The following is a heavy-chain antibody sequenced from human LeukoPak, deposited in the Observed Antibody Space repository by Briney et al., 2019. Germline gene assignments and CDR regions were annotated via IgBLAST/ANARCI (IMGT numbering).Heavy chain of an antibody. D-gene: IGHD1-1*01. J-gene: IGHJ5*02. CDR3: ARGGNSKNWFDP. CDR2: IYHSGST. Sequence: PSETLSLTCTVSGCSISSGYYWGWIRQPPGKGLEWIGSIYHSGSTYYNPSLKSRVTISVDTSKNQFSLKLSSVTAADTAVYYCARGGNSKNWFDPWGQGTLVTVSS. CDR1: GCSISSGYY. V-gene: IGHV4-38-2*02.